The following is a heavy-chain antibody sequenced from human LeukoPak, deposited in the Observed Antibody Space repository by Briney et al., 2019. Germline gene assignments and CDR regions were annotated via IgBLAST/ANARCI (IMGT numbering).Heavy chain of an antibody. D-gene: IGHD3-9*01. CDR1: GFTFDDYA. CDR3: AKDTASNYDILTGYHDY. J-gene: IGHJ4*02. Sequence: GGSLRLSCAASGFTFDDYAMHWVRQAPGKGLEWVSGISWHSGSIGYADSVKGRFTISRDNAKNSLYLQMNSLRAEDTALYYCAKDTASNYDILTGYHDYWGQGTLVTVSS. CDR2: ISWHSGSI. V-gene: IGHV3-9*01.